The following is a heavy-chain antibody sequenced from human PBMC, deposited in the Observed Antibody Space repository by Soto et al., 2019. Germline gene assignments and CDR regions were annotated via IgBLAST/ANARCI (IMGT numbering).Heavy chain of an antibody. V-gene: IGHV3-9*01. CDR1: GFTFDDYA. D-gene: IGHD6-13*01. J-gene: IGHJ5*02. Sequence: EVQLVESGGGLVQPGRSLRLSCAASGFTFDDYAMHWVRQVPGKGLEWVSGISWNSGSIAYADYVKGRFTISRDNAKNSLYLQMNSLRGEDTALYYCAKGAAGGHNWFDPWGQGTPVTVSS. CDR2: ISWNSGSI. CDR3: AKGAAGGHNWFDP.